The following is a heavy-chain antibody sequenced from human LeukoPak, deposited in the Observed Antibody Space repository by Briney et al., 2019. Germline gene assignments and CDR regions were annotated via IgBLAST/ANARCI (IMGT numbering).Heavy chain of an antibody. CDR2: INPSGGST. CDR1: GYTFTSYY. D-gene: IGHD6-13*01. V-gene: IGHV1-46*01. CDR3: ARDPSNSSGRYIFFDF. J-gene: IGHJ4*02. Sequence: GASVKVSCKASGYTFTSYYMHWVRQAPGQGLEWMGIINPSGGSTSYTQKFQGRVTMTRDTSTSTVYMELSSLRSEDTAVYYCARDPSNSSGRYIFFDFWGQGTLVAVSS.